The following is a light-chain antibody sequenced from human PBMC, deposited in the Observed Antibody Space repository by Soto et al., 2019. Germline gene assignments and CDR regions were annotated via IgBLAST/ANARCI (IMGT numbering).Light chain of an antibody. CDR2: DVS. V-gene: IGLV2-11*01. J-gene: IGLJ1*01. CDR3: CSYAGSYTYV. CDR1: SSDVGGYDY. Sequence: ALTQPRSVSGSPGQSVTISCTGTSSDVGGYDYVSWYQQHPGKAPKLMIYDVSKRPSGVPDRFSGSKSGNTASLTISGLQAEDEADYYCCSYAGSYTYVFGTETKLTVL.